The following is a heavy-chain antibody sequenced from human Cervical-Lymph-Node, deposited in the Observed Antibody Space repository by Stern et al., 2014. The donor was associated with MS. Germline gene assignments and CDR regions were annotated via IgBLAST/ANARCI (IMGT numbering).Heavy chain of an antibody. CDR1: GYSFTSYW. Sequence: EVQLVESGAEVKKPGESLKISCKGSGYSFTSYWIGWVRQMPGKGLEWMGIIYPGDCDTSYGPSFQGKVTIPADTYISHPHLKWSSLKASDTAMYYCARHGGGADYYYYGMDVWGQGTTVTVSS. D-gene: IGHD2-21*01. CDR2: IYPGDCDT. CDR3: ARHGGGADYYYYGMDV. V-gene: IGHV5-51*01. J-gene: IGHJ6*02.